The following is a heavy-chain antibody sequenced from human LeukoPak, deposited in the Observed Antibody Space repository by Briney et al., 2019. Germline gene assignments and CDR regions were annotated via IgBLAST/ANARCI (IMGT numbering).Heavy chain of an antibody. Sequence: GESLKISFQGSGYRFTSYWIGWVRPMPGKGLGWMGIIYPGDSDTRYSPSFQGQVTISADKSISTAYLQWSSLKASDTAMYYCARPRLGSGWYYEFDYWGQGTLVTVSP. CDR3: ARPRLGSGWYYEFDY. CDR2: IYPGDSDT. D-gene: IGHD6-19*01. J-gene: IGHJ4*02. V-gene: IGHV5-51*01. CDR1: GYRFTSYW.